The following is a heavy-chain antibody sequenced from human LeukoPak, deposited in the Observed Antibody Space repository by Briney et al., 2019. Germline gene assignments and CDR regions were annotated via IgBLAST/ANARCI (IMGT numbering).Heavy chain of an antibody. Sequence: ASVKVSCRASGYTFTSYGISWVRQAPGQGLEWMGWISAYNGNTNYAQKLQGRVTMTTDTSTSTAYMELRSLRSDDTAVYYCARSGLAYCGGDCYSDAFDIWGQGTMVTVSS. CDR2: ISAYNGNT. CDR3: ARSGLAYCGGDCYSDAFDI. CDR1: GYTFTSYG. V-gene: IGHV1-18*01. D-gene: IGHD2-21*02. J-gene: IGHJ3*02.